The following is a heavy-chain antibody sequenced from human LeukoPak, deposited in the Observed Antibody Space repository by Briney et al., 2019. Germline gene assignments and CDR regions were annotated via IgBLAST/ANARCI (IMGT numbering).Heavy chain of an antibody. Sequence: ASVKVSCKASGYSFTSNYIHWVRQAPGQGLEWMGMIYPRDGSTSYAQKFQGRVTVTRDTSTSTVHMELSGLRSEDTAVYYRARDQEAFDYWGQGTLVTVPS. CDR1: GYSFTSNY. J-gene: IGHJ4*02. CDR2: IYPRDGST. CDR3: ARDQEAFDY. V-gene: IGHV1-46*01.